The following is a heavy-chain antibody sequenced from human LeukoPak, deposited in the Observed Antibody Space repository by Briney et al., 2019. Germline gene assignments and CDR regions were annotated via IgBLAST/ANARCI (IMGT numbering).Heavy chain of an antibody. V-gene: IGHV1-46*01. CDR3: ARERGIAVSNRRESYFEY. CDR1: GYTFTSYY. J-gene: IGHJ4*02. D-gene: IGHD6-19*01. Sequence: ASVKVSFKASGYTFTSYYMHWVRQAPGQGLEWMGIINPSGGSTSYAQKFQGRVTMTRDTSTSTVYMELSSLRSEDTAVYYCARERGIAVSNRRESYFEYWGQGTLVTVSS. CDR2: INPSGGST.